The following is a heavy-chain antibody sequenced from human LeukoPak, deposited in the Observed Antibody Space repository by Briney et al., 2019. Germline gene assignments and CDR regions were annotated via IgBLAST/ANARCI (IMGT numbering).Heavy chain of an antibody. D-gene: IGHD5-12*01. Sequence: SETLSLTCTVSGGSISSYYWSWIRQPPGKGLEWIGYIYYSGSTNYNPSLKSRVTISVDTSKNQFSLKLSSVTAADTAVYYCARTTRGDSGYGDWGQGTLVTVSS. CDR3: ARTTRGDSGYGD. CDR2: IYYSGST. V-gene: IGHV4-59*01. CDR1: GGSISSYY. J-gene: IGHJ4*02.